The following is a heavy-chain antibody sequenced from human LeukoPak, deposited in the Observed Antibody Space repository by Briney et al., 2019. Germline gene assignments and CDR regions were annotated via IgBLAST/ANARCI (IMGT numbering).Heavy chain of an antibody. V-gene: IGHV3-7*01. CDR3: TTPIAVAGTDYFDY. CDR1: GFTFSSYW. J-gene: IGHJ4*02. CDR2: IKQDGSEK. Sequence: GGSLRLSCAASGFTFSSYWMSWVRQAPGKGLEWVANIKQDGSEKYYVDSVKGRFTISRDNAKNSLYLQMNSLRAEDTAVYYCTTPIAVAGTDYFDYWGQGTLVTVSS. D-gene: IGHD6-19*01.